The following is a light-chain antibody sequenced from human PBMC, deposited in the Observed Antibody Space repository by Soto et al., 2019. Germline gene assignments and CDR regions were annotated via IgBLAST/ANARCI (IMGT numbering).Light chain of an antibody. V-gene: IGKV3-20*01. J-gene: IGKJ5*01. CDR1: PSVGSNY. CDR2: GAS. Sequence: EFVLTQSPGTLSLSPGERATLSCRASPSVGSNYLAWYQQKPGQAPRLLIYGASSRATGIADRFSGSVSGTDFTLTISRLEPEDFALYYCQQYGYAPITFGQGTRREI. CDR3: QQYGYAPIT.